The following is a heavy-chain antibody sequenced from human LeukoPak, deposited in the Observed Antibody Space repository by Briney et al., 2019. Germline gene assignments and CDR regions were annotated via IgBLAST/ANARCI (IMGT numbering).Heavy chain of an antibody. Sequence: PGGSLRLSCAASGFTFSSYWMHWVRQAPGEGLGWVSRINSDGSSTSYADSVKGRFTISRDNAKNTLYLQMNSLRAEDTAVYYCARDYYGSGTCDYWGQGTLVTVSS. V-gene: IGHV3-74*01. D-gene: IGHD3-10*01. CDR2: INSDGSST. CDR1: GFTFSSYW. J-gene: IGHJ4*02. CDR3: ARDYYGSGTCDY.